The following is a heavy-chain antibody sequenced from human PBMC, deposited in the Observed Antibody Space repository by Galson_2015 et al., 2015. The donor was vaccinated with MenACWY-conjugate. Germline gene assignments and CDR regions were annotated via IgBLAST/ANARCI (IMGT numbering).Heavy chain of an antibody. CDR1: GFRFSSQW. J-gene: IGHJ4*01. D-gene: IGHD4-23*01. CDR3: ARGGN. V-gene: IGHV3-7*03. Sequence: SLRLSCAASGFRFSSQWLSWVRQAPGKGPECVASINEDGSDKSYMDSVKGRFTTSRDNAQNSLSLQMNSLSVEDTAVYYCARGGNWGHGTLVTVSS. CDR2: INEDGSDK.